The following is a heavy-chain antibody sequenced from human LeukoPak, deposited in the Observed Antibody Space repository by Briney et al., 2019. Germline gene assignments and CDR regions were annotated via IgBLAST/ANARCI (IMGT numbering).Heavy chain of an antibody. CDR1: GYTFTSYG. CDR2: NSAYNGNT. Sequence: ASVKVSCKASGYTFTSYGISWVRQAPGQGLEWMGWNSAYNGNTNYAQKLQGRVTMTTDTSTSTAYMELRSLRSDDTAVYYCARDDPFPVAGTIDYWGQGTLVTVSS. V-gene: IGHV1-18*01. CDR3: ARDDPFPVAGTIDY. D-gene: IGHD6-19*01. J-gene: IGHJ4*02.